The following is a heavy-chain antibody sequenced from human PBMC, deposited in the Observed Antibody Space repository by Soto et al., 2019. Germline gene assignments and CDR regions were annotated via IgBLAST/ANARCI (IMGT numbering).Heavy chain of an antibody. CDR1: GGSVSSGSYY. D-gene: IGHD6-19*01. CDR3: ARDRGLVAVDYYYYGMYV. CDR2: IYYSGST. V-gene: IGHV4-61*01. J-gene: IGHJ6*02. Sequence: QVQLQESGPGLVKPSETLSLTCTVSGGSVSSGSYYWSWIRQPPGKGLEWIGYIYYSGSTNYNPSLKSRVPISVDTAKNQFTLKLSSVTAADTAVYYCARDRGLVAVDYYYYGMYVWGQGTTVTVS.